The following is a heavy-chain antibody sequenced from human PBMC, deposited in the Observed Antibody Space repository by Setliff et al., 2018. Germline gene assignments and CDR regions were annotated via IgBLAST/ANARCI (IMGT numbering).Heavy chain of an antibody. D-gene: IGHD2-2*01. V-gene: IGHV1-18*01. CDR3: ARVSLPAAIVRFDS. J-gene: IGHJ4*02. Sequence: ASVKVSCKASDYTFTDYGIYWVRQAPGQGLEWMGWISAYNGRTNYAEKFHAGVTMTTDTATSTAYMELRSLRSDDTAIYYCARVSLPAAIVRFDSWGQGTLVTVSS. CDR2: ISAYNGRT. CDR1: DYTFTDYG.